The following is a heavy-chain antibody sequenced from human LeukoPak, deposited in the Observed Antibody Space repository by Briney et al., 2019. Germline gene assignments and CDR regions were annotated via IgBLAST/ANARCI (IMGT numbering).Heavy chain of an antibody. D-gene: IGHD3-10*01. CDR1: GGSISSSNW. J-gene: IGHJ4*02. CDR2: IYHSGST. V-gene: IGHV4-4*02. Sequence: SSGTLSLTCAVSGGSISSSNWWGWVRQPPGKGLEWIGEIYHSGSTNYNPSLKSRVTISVDKSKNQFSLKLSSVTAADTAVYYCAIASRGWFGELFFHDWGQGTLVTVSS. CDR3: AIASRGWFGELFFHD.